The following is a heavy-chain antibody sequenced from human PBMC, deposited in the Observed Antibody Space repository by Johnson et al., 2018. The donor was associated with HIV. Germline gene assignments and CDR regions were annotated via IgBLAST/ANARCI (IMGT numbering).Heavy chain of an antibody. CDR1: GFTFSSYA. D-gene: IGHD4-23*01. J-gene: IGHJ3*02. CDR3: AKSPGKDHGGNSGGIDI. CDR2: IWYDGSNK. Sequence: QVQLAESGGGVVQPGRSLRLSCAASGFTFSSYAMHWVRQAPGKGPEWVAVIWYDGSNKYYADSVKGRFTISRDNSKNTMYLQMTRLRAEDTAVYYWAKSPGKDHGGNSGGIDIWGQGTMVTVSA. V-gene: IGHV3-33*06.